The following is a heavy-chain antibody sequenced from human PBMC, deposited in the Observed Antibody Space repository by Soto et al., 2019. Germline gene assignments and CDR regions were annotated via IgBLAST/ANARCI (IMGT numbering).Heavy chain of an antibody. CDR3: ARAGEGLLWFGEQN. Sequence: ESGGGLVKPGGSLRLSCAASGFTFSDYYMSWIRQAPGKGLEWVSYISSSSSYTNYADSVKGRFTISRDNAKNSLYLQMNSLRAEDTAVYYCARAGEGLLWFGEQNWGQGTLVTVSS. D-gene: IGHD3-10*01. CDR1: GFTFSDYY. V-gene: IGHV3-11*06. CDR2: ISSSSSYT. J-gene: IGHJ4*02.